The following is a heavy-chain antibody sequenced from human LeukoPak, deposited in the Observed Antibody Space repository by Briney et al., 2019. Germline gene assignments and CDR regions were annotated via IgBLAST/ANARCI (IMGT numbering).Heavy chain of an antibody. Sequence: PGGSLRLSCAASGFTFGSYEMNWVRQAPGKGLEWVSYISSSGSTIYYADSVKGRFTISRDNAKNSLYLQMNSLRAEDTAVYYCARGHYDILTGTDYWGQGTLVTVSS. CDR2: ISSSGSTI. D-gene: IGHD3-9*01. CDR3: ARGHYDILTGTDY. J-gene: IGHJ4*02. V-gene: IGHV3-48*03. CDR1: GFTFGSYE.